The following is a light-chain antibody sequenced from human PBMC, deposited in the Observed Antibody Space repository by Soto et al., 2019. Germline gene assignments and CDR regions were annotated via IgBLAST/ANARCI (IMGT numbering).Light chain of an antibody. CDR1: QSVSSSY. Sequence: EIVLTQSPGTLSLSPGERATLXCRASQSVSSSYLAWYQQKPGQAPRLLIYGASSRATGIPDRFSGSGSGTDFTLTISRLEPEDFAVYYCQQYGSSPRITFGGGTKVEIK. V-gene: IGKV3-20*01. CDR3: QQYGSSPRIT. CDR2: GAS. J-gene: IGKJ4*01.